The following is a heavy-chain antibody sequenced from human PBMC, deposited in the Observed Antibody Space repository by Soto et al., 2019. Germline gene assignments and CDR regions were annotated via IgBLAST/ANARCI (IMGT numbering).Heavy chain of an antibody. Sequence: SETLSLTCAVYGGSFSGYYWSWIRQPPGKGLEWIGEINHSGSTNYNPSLKSRVTISVDTSKNQFSLKLSSVTAADTAVYYCARSPAHTTGPSDYWGQGTLVTVSS. CDR2: INHSGST. J-gene: IGHJ4*02. CDR1: GGSFSGYY. CDR3: ARSPAHTTGPSDY. V-gene: IGHV4-34*01. D-gene: IGHD2-8*02.